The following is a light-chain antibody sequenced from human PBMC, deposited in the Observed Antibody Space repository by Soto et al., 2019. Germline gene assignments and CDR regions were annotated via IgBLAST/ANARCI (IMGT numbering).Light chain of an antibody. J-gene: IGKJ2*01. CDR3: QQRSNWPLYT. CDR1: QSVSRH. CDR2: DAS. Sequence: EIVLTQSPATLSLSPGERATLSCRASQSVSRHLAWYQQKPGQAPRLLIYDASNRATGIPARFSGSGSGTDFTLTISSLEPEDFAVYYCQQRSNWPLYTFGQGTKVDIK. V-gene: IGKV3-11*01.